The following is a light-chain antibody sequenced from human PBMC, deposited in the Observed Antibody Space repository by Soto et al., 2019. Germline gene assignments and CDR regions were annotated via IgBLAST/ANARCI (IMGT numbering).Light chain of an antibody. CDR2: EAS. J-gene: IGKJ1*01. CDR1: QSVSSDY. Sequence: ENVLTQSPGTLSLSPGERATLSCRASQSVSSDYLAWYQQKPGQPPRLLIYEASTRAIGIPDRFSGSGSGTDFTLTISRLEPEDSAVYYCQQYGSSPTWTFGQGTKVDI. CDR3: QQYGSSPTWT. V-gene: IGKV3-20*01.